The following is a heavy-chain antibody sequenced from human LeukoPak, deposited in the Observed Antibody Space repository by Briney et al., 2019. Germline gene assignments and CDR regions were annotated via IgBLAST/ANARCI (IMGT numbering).Heavy chain of an antibody. CDR2: IYTIGGT. Sequence: SETLSLTCTVSGGSISSYYWSWIRQPAGKGLEWIGRIYTIGGTNYNPSLKSGVTMSVDTSKNQFSLKLSSVTAADTAVYYCAREAYYYDSSGYHGVGFDYWGQGTLVTVSS. D-gene: IGHD3-22*01. CDR1: GGSISSYY. CDR3: AREAYYYDSSGYHGVGFDY. J-gene: IGHJ4*02. V-gene: IGHV4-4*07.